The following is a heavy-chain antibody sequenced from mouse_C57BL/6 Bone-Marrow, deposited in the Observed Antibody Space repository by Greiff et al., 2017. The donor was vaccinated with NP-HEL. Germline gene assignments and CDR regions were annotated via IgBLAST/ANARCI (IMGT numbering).Heavy chain of an antibody. V-gene: IGHV3-6*01. CDR3: AREGGNSSLGY. CDR1: GYSITSGYY. J-gene: IGHJ2*01. CDR2: ISYDGSN. D-gene: IGHD2-1*01. Sequence: EVKLMESGPGLVKPSQSLSLTCSVTGYSITSGYYWNWIRQFPGNKLEWMGYISYDGSNNYIPSLKNRISITRDTSKNQFFLKLNSVTTEDTATYYCAREGGNSSLGYWGQGTTLTVSS.